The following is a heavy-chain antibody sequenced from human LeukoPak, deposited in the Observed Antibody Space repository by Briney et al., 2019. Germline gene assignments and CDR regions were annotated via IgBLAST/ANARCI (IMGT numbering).Heavy chain of an antibody. CDR1: GSTFSDFY. CDR2: ISTTGYTI. Sequence: GGSLRLSCEASGSTFSDFYMSWIRQAPGQGLEWLSYISTTGYTIYYADSVKGRFTISRDNTQNSLFLQMDSLRVEDTAVYYCARSGYSYGYGTYYYYYYMDVWGKGTTVTISS. CDR3: ARSGYSYGYGTYYYYYYMDV. V-gene: IGHV3-11*04. J-gene: IGHJ6*03. D-gene: IGHD5-18*01.